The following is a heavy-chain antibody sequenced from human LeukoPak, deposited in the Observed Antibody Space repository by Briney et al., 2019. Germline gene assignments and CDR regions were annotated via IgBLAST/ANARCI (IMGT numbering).Heavy chain of an antibody. J-gene: IGHJ4*02. CDR2: ISGSGGST. CDR3: ARGRTITMVRGVLDY. D-gene: IGHD3-10*01. CDR1: GFTFSSYA. Sequence: PGGSLRLSCAASGFTFSSYAMSWVRQAPGKGLEWVSAISGSGGSTYYADSVKGRFTISRDNSKNTLYLQMNSLRAEDTAVYYCARGRTITMVRGVLDYWGQGTLVTVSS. V-gene: IGHV3-23*01.